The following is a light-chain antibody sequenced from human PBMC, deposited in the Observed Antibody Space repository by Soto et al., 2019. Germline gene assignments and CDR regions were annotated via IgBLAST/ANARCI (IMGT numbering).Light chain of an antibody. CDR1: QSVSSY. Sequence: EIVITQSPSAVSLTPGERATLSCRASQSVSSYLSWYQQKPGQAPRLLIYDASNRATGIPARFSGSGSGTDFTLTINSLEPEDFAVYYCQQRANWPITFGQRTRLEIK. CDR2: DAS. J-gene: IGKJ5*01. CDR3: QQRANWPIT. V-gene: IGKV3-11*01.